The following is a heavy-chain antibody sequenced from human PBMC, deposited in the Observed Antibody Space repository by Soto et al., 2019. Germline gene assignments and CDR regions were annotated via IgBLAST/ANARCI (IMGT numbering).Heavy chain of an antibody. V-gene: IGHV1-2*02. J-gene: IGHJ6*02. D-gene: IGHD6-6*01. CDR1: GYTFTGYY. CDR2: INPNSGGT. CDR3: ARGSIRDSSFSVYYGMDV. Sequence: GASVKVSCKASGYTFTGYYMHWVRQAPGQGLEWMGCINPNSGGTNYAQKFQGRVTMTRDTSISTAYMELSRLRSDDTAVYYCARGSIRDSSFSVYYGMDVWGQGTTVTVSS.